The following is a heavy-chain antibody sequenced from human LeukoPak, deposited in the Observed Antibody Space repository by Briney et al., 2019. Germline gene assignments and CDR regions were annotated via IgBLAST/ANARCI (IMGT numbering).Heavy chain of an antibody. J-gene: IGHJ3*02. CDR3: APDDRGAFDI. D-gene: IGHD3-22*01. CDR1: GFTFSSYA. V-gene: IGHV3-30-3*01. Sequence: GRSLRLSCAASGFTFSSYAMHWVRQAPGKGLEGVAVISYDGSNKYYADSVKGRFTISRDNSKNTLYLRMNSLRAEDTAVYYCAPDDRGAFDIWGQGTMVTVSS. CDR2: ISYDGSNK.